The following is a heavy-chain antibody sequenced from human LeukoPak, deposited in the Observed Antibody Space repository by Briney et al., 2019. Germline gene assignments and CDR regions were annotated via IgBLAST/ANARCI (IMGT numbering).Heavy chain of an antibody. Sequence: GGSLRLSCAASGFTFSDYYMSWIRQAPGKGLEWVSYISSSGGTIYYADSVKGRFTISRDNAKNSLYLQMNSLRAEDTAVYYCARWVVPAAISYFQHWGQGTLVTVSS. J-gene: IGHJ1*01. CDR3: ARWVVPAAISYFQH. D-gene: IGHD2-2*01. V-gene: IGHV3-11*04. CDR2: ISSSGGTI. CDR1: GFTFSDYY.